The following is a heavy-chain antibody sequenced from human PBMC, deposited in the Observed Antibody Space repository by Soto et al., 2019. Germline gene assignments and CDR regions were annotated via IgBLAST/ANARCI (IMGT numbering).Heavy chain of an antibody. Sequence: GGSLRLSCAASGFTVSGNYMNWVRQAPGKALEWVSVIYGGGSTYYADSVKGRFTISRDISKNTLYLQMNSLRAEDTAVYYCVSSASKPRFDYWGQGTLVTVSS. V-gene: IGHV3-66*01. CDR3: VSSASKPRFDY. CDR2: IYGGGST. CDR1: GFTVSGNY. D-gene: IGHD1-26*01. J-gene: IGHJ4*02.